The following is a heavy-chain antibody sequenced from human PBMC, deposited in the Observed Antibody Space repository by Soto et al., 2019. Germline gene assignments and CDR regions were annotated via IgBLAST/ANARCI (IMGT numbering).Heavy chain of an antibody. D-gene: IGHD5-18*01. CDR2: ISYDGSNK. J-gene: IGHJ4*02. Sequence: PXGRLRRSGAASGCTFSSYGMHWVRQAPGKGLEWVAVISYDGSNKYYADSVKGRFTISRDNSKNTLYLQMNSLRAEDTAVYYCAKDPYSYGYDFDYWGPGTLATVSS. CDR1: GCTFSSYG. CDR3: AKDPYSYGYDFDY. V-gene: IGHV3-30*18.